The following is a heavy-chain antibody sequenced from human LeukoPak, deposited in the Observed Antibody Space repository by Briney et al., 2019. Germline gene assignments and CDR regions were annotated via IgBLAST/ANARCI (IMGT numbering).Heavy chain of an antibody. V-gene: IGHV3-30*02. CDR3: AKAPVTTCRGAFCYPFDY. J-gene: IGHJ4*02. Sequence: PGGSLRLSCAASGFPFSYFGMHWVRQAPGKGLEWVAFIRFDGNDKFYADSVKGRFTISRDSSKNTLFLQMNRLRPEDAAVYYCAKAPVTTCRGAFCYPFDYWGLGTLVTVSS. CDR2: IRFDGNDK. CDR1: GFPFSYFG. D-gene: IGHD2-15*01.